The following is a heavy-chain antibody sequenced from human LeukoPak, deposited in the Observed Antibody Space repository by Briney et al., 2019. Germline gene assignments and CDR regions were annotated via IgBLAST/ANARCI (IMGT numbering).Heavy chain of an antibody. CDR3: EGDSTYWYERGSTGLHYFDD. V-gene: IGHV3-30*01. Sequence: GRSPRLSCAASGFIFSNYTMHWVRQAPGKGLEWVALISSDGSKTYHADSVKGRFSISRDNSKSSLYLQLNSLSAEDTSVYYCEGDSTYWYERGSTGLHYFDDWGQGTLVIVSS. CDR2: ISSDGSKT. D-gene: IGHD3-16*01. J-gene: IGHJ4*02. CDR1: GFIFSNYT.